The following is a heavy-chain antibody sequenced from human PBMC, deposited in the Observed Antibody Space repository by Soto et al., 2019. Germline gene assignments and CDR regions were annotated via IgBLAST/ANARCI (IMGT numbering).Heavy chain of an antibody. CDR2: ISAYNGNT. CDR3: ARQGLPMVRGTNWFDP. D-gene: IGHD3-10*01. Sequence: QVQLVQSGAEVKKPGASVKVSCKASGYTFTSYGISWVRQAPGQGLEWMGWISAYNGNTNYAQKLQGRVTMTTDTATSTAYMELMSLRSDDTAVYYCARQGLPMVRGTNWFDPWGQGTLVTVSS. V-gene: IGHV1-18*01. J-gene: IGHJ5*02. CDR1: GYTFTSYG.